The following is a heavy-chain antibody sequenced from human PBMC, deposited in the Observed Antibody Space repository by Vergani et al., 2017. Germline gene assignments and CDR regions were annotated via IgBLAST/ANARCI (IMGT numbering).Heavy chain of an antibody. J-gene: IGHJ4*02. V-gene: IGHV3-30*18. Sequence: QVQLVESGGGVVQPGRSLRLSCAASGFTFSSYGMHWVRQAPGKGLEWVAVISYDGSNQYYADSVKGRFTISRDNSKNTLYLQMNSLRAEDTAVYYCAKDSMGARRDFDYWGQGTLVTVYS. D-gene: IGHD1-26*01. CDR3: AKDSMGARRDFDY. CDR2: ISYDGSNQ. CDR1: GFTFSSYG.